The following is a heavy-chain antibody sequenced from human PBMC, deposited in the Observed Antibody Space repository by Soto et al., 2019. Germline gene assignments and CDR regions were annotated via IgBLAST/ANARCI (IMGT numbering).Heavy chain of an antibody. J-gene: IGHJ6*02. D-gene: IGHD3-3*01. Sequence: GASVKVSCKASGYTFTSYGISWVRQAPGQGLEWMGWISAYNGNTNYAQKLQGRVTMTTDTSTSTAYMELRSLRSDDTAVYYCARDTIFGVVITHYYYGMDVWGQGTTVTVSS. V-gene: IGHV1-18*01. CDR1: GYTFTSYG. CDR2: ISAYNGNT. CDR3: ARDTIFGVVITHYYYGMDV.